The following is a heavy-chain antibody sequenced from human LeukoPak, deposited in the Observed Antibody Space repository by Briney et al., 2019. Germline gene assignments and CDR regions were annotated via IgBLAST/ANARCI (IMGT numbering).Heavy chain of an antibody. D-gene: IGHD3-9*01. Sequence: PGGSLRLSCAASGFTFSNAWMSWVRQAPGKGLEWVGRIKSKTDGGTTDYAAPVKGRFTISRDDSKNTLYLQMNSLKTEDTAVYYCTTDFGYDILTGYTVDAFDIWGQGTMVTVYS. V-gene: IGHV3-15*01. CDR2: IKSKTDGGTT. J-gene: IGHJ3*02. CDR3: TTDFGYDILTGYTVDAFDI. CDR1: GFTFSNAW.